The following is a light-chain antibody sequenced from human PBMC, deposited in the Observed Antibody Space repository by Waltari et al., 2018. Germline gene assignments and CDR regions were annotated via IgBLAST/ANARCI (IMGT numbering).Light chain of an antibody. Sequence: QSVLTQPPSVSAAPGQKVTLSCPGSSSNTGHKYLSWYQPFPGTAPKRLIYDENKRPHGIPDRFSGSKSGTTATLGITGLQTGDEATYYCGAWDTSLSVGVFGGGTKLTVL. CDR2: DEN. V-gene: IGLV1-51*01. J-gene: IGLJ3*02. CDR1: SSNTGHKY. CDR3: GAWDTSLSVGV.